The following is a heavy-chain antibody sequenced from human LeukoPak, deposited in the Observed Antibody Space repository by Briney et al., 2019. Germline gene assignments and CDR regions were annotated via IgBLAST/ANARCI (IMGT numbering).Heavy chain of an antibody. V-gene: IGHV5-51*01. CDR1: EYSFTSYW. J-gene: IGHJ6*02. CDR2: IYPGDSDT. Sequence: GEPLKISCKGSEYSFTSYWIGWVRQMPGKGLEWMGIIYPGDSDTRYSPSFQGQVTISADKSISTAYLQWSSLKASDTAMYYCARLPGYCSSTSCYSSRYYYYYGMDVWGQGTTVTVSS. D-gene: IGHD2-2*01. CDR3: ARLPGYCSSTSCYSSRYYYYYGMDV.